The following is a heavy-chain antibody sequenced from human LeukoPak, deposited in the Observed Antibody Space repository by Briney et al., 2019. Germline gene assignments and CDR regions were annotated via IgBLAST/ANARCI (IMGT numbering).Heavy chain of an antibody. CDR2: INGDGRNI. CDR3: TRDLMDYDVSTGLHHYYMDV. CDR1: GFTFSSYW. D-gene: IGHD3-9*01. Sequence: GGSLRLSCVASGFTFSSYWMHWVRQDPRKGLVWVSRINGDGRNINYADSVRGRFTISRDNAKNTLYLQMNTLRAEDTAVYYCTRDLMDYDVSTGLHHYYMDVWGQGTAVTVSS. V-gene: IGHV3-74*01. J-gene: IGHJ6*02.